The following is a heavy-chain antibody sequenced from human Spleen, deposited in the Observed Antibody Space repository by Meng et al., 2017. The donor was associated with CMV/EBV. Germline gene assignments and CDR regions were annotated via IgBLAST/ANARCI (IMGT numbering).Heavy chain of an antibody. CDR3: ARGKGFCSGGSCLNWFDP. CDR2: INESGRT. D-gene: IGHD2-15*01. CDR1: GSFSGYF. J-gene: IGHJ5*02. Sequence: GSFSGYFWTWIRPPPGEGLEWIGEINESGRTNYKPSLKSRVSMSIDTSKNQLSLKLSSVTAADTAVYYCARGKGFCSGGSCLNWFDPWGQGTLVTVSS. V-gene: IGHV4-34*01.